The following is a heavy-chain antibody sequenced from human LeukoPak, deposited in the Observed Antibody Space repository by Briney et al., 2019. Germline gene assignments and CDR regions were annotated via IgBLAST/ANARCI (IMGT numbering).Heavy chain of an antibody. CDR2: VKEDGSEK. J-gene: IGHJ4*02. Sequence: GGSLRLSCSASGFTFSSYWLTWVRQAPGKGLEWVANVKEDGSEKYYVDSVKGRFTISRDNAKKSLYLQMNSLRAEDTAVYYCARDRPTYYYDSSGYFDYWGQGTLVTVSS. V-gene: IGHV3-7*01. CDR3: ARDRPTYYYDSSGYFDY. D-gene: IGHD3-22*01. CDR1: GFTFSSYW.